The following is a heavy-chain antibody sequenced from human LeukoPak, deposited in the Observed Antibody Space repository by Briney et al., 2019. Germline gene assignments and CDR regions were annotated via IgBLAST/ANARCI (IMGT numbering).Heavy chain of an antibody. CDR2: ISGSGGST. CDR1: GFTFSSYA. D-gene: IGHD1-26*01. V-gene: IGHV3-23*01. J-gene: IGHJ4*02. Sequence: GGSLRLSCAASGFTFSSYAMSWVRQAPGKGLEWVSAISGSGGSTYYADSVKGRFTISRDNSKSTLYLQMNSLRAEDTAVYYCAKDSGSYPEFDYWGQGTLVTVSS. CDR3: AKDSGSYPEFDY.